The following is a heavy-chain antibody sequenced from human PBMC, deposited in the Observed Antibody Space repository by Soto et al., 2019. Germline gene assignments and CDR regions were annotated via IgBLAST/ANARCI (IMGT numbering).Heavy chain of an antibody. CDR1: GGTFSSYA. Sequence: ASVKVSCKASGGTFSSYAISWVRQAPGQGLEWMGGIIPILGIANYAQKFQGRVTITADKSTSTAYMELSSLRSEDTAVYYCARGLVPAHSATSYYYYGMDVWGQGTTVTVSS. D-gene: IGHD2-2*01. CDR2: IIPILGIA. J-gene: IGHJ6*02. V-gene: IGHV1-69*10. CDR3: ARGLVPAHSATSYYYYGMDV.